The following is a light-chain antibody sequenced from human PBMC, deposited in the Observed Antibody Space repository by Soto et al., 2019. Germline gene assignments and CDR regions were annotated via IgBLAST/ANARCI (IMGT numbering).Light chain of an antibody. J-gene: IGKJ1*01. CDR3: QPSYTPPPA. CDR2: TKS. CDR1: QSVSIY. V-gene: IGKV1-39*01. Sequence: DLQMTQSPSCLSASVGDRVTITCRASQSVSIYLNWYQQKPGKAPKLLIYTKSRLQREVPSRFTGSGYGTPITLTISSLQPEDFAPYYCQPSYTPPPAFGQGTKVEVK.